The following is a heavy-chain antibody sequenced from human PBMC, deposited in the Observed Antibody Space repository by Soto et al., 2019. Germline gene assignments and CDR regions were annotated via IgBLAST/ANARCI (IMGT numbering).Heavy chain of an antibody. Sequence: EVQLLESGGGLVQPGGSLRLSCAASGFTFSSYAMSWVRQAPGKGLEWGSAISGSGGSTYYADSVKGRFTISRDKSKNTLYLQMNSLRAEDTAVYYCATRPSISGFNWGQGTLVTVSS. CDR2: ISGSGGST. CDR1: GFTFSSYA. J-gene: IGHJ4*02. D-gene: IGHD1-26*01. V-gene: IGHV3-23*01. CDR3: ATRPSISGFN.